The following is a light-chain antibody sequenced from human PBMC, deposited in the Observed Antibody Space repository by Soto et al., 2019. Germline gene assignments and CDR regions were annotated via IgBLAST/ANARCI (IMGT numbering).Light chain of an antibody. Sequence: QSALTQPRSVSGSPGQSVTISCTGTSSDVGGYNYVSWYQQHPGKAPKLMIYDVSVRPSGVPDRFSGSKSGNTASLAISGLQAEDEADYYCCSYAGTYTLGVFGTGTKLTVL. V-gene: IGLV2-11*01. CDR2: DVS. CDR3: CSYAGTYTLGV. J-gene: IGLJ1*01. CDR1: SSDVGGYNY.